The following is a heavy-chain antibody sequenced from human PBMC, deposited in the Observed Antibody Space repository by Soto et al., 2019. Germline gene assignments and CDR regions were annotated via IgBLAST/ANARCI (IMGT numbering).Heavy chain of an antibody. Sequence: GGSLRLSCAASGFTFSSYSMNWVRQAPGKGLEWVSSISSSSSYIYYADSVKGRFTISRDNAKNSLYLQMNSLRAEDMAVYYCAREVTGGAFDIWGQGTMVTVSS. CDR3: AREVTGGAFDI. D-gene: IGHD2-21*02. V-gene: IGHV3-21*01. CDR1: GFTFSSYS. J-gene: IGHJ3*02. CDR2: ISSSSSYI.